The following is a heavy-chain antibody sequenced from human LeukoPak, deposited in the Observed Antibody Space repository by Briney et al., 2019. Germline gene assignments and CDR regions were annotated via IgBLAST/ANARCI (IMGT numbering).Heavy chain of an antibody. J-gene: IGHJ5*02. CDR1: GYTFTGYY. D-gene: IGHD3-3*01. Sequence: GASGKLSCKASGYTFTGYYMPWVRQAPGQGLEWMGWFNPSGDGTTYAQKYPGRVTMTRETSISTAYMELSRLRSDDTAVYYCARFLDGRPLDPWGQGTLVTVSS. CDR3: ARFLDGRPLDP. CDR2: FNPSGDGT. V-gene: IGHV1-2*02.